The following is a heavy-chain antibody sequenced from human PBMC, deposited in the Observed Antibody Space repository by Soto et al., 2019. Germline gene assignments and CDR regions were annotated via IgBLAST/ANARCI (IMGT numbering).Heavy chain of an antibody. D-gene: IGHD5-18*01. CDR2: IYYSGST. CDR3: ARHEDVDSYGLNWFDP. V-gene: IGHV4-59*08. CDR1: GGSISSYY. Sequence: SETLSLTCTVSGGSISSYYWSWIRQPPGKGLEWIGYIYYSGSTNYNPSLKSRVTISVDTSKNQFSLKLSSVTAADTAVYYCARHEDVDSYGLNWFDPWGQGTLVTVSS. J-gene: IGHJ5*02.